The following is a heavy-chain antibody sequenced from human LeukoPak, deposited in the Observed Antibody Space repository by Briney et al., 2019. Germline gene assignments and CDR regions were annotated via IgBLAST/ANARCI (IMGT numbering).Heavy chain of an antibody. J-gene: IGHJ4*02. CDR3: AKTDWLDY. CDR1: GFTFSGYA. Sequence: PGRSLRLSCAASGFTFSGYAMHWVRQAPGKGLEWVAVISYDGSNKYYADSVKGRFTISRDNSKNTLYLQMNSLRAEDTAVYYCAKTDWLDYWGQGTLVTVSS. D-gene: IGHD3-9*01. CDR2: ISYDGSNK. V-gene: IGHV3-30-3*02.